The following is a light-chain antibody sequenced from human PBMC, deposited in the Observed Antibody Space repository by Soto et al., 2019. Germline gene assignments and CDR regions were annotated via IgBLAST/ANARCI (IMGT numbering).Light chain of an antibody. CDR3: SSYAGSNNYVV. J-gene: IGLJ2*01. CDR2: EVS. CDR1: SSDVGAYNF. Sequence: QSVLTQPPSASGSPGQSVTISCTGTSSDVGAYNFVSWYRQHPGKGPKLIIYEVSKRPSGVPDRFSGSKSGNTASLTVSGLKAEDEADYYCSSYAGSNNYVVFGGGTKLTVL. V-gene: IGLV2-8*01.